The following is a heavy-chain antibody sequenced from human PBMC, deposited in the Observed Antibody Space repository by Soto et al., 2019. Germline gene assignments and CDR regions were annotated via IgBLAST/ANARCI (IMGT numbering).Heavy chain of an antibody. CDR3: ARAQGSSTSLEIYYYYYYGVDV. CDR2: IIPISDTT. CDR1: GGTFSSYA. D-gene: IGHD2-2*01. J-gene: IGHJ6*02. V-gene: IGHV1-69*01. Sequence: QVQLVQSGAEVKKPGSSVKVSCKASGGTFSSYAISWVRQAPGQGLEWMGGIIPISDTTNYPQKFQGRVTITANESTRTAYMELSSLRSEDTAVYYCARAQGSSTSLEIYYYYYYGVDVWGQGTTVTVSS.